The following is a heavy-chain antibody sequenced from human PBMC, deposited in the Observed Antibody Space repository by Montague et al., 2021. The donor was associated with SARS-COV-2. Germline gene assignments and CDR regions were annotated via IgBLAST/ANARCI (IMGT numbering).Heavy chain of an antibody. V-gene: IGHV4-31*03. CDR2: IYYSGST. Sequence: TLSLTCTVSGGSISSGGYYWSWIRQHPGKGLEWIGYIYYSGSTYYNPSLKSRVTISVDTSKNQFSLKLSSVTAADTAMYYCARDTGISGAFDIWGQGTMVTVSS. D-gene: IGHD2-15*01. J-gene: IGHJ3*02. CDR1: GGSISSGGYY. CDR3: ARDTGISGAFDI.